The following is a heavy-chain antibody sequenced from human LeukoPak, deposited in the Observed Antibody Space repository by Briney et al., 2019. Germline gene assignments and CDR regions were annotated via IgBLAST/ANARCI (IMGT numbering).Heavy chain of an antibody. CDR2: IRAGSEYT. D-gene: IGHD6-19*01. CDR1: AFTFSTYA. V-gene: IGHV3-23*01. Sequence: PGGSLRLSCATSAFTFSTYAMSWVRQAPGKGLEWVSAIRAGSEYTYYADSVKGRFTISRDNSKNMLYLQMNSRRAEETAIDCFAKDEHCPDVVCPTKIVVAGYLDYWGQGTLVTVSS. J-gene: IGHJ4*02. CDR3: AKDEHCPDVVCPTKIVVAGYLDY.